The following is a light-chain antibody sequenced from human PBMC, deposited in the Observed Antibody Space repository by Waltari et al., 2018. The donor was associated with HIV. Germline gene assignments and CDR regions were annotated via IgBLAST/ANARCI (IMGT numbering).Light chain of an antibody. CDR3: QQYASSVSYT. J-gene: IGKJ2*01. CDR1: QTISSNY. CDR2: GAS. V-gene: IGKV3-20*01. Sequence: EIVLTQSPGTLSLSPGERATLSCRVSQTISSNYLAWYQQKPGQAPRLLSYGASSRATGIPDRFSGSGSGTDFTLTITKLEPEDCAVYYCQQYASSVSYTFGQGTKLEIK.